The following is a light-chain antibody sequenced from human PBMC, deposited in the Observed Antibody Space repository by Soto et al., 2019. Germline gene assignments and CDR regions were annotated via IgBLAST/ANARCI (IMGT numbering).Light chain of an antibody. CDR3: QQYASSQWT. Sequence: EIVLTQSPGTLSLSPGERVTLSCRASQSVGTSWLAWYQQKPGQSPRLLIYSTSSRATGIPDRFSGSGSETDFALTISRIEPEDSAVYYCQQYASSQWTFGQGTKVEIK. CDR1: QSVGTSW. CDR2: STS. J-gene: IGKJ1*01. V-gene: IGKV3-20*01.